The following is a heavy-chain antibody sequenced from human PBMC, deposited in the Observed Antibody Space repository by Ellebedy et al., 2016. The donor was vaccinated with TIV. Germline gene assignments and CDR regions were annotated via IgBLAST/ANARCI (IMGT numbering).Heavy chain of an antibody. V-gene: IGHV4-59*01. J-gene: IGHJ5*02. CDR3: AREGIVATMFIDP. CDR1: GGSITSYF. D-gene: IGHD5-12*01. CDR2: VYYTGTT. Sequence: MPSETLSRTCNASGGSITSYFWTWIRQTPGKGLEWIGYVYYTGTTDYTPSLSSRVTISIDNSKSQFSLRLNSVTAADTAVYYCAREGIVATMFIDPWGPGTLVTVSS.